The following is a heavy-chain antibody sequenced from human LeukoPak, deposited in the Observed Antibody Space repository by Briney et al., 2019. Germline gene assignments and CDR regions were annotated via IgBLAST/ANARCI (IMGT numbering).Heavy chain of an antibody. J-gene: IGHJ4*02. V-gene: IGHV3-53*05. CDR3: ARDGRGYSYGED. CDR2: IYSGGST. Sequence: GGSLRLSCAVSGFTVSSNYMSWVRQAPGKGLEWVSVIYSGGSTYYADSVKGRFTISRDNSKNTLYLQMNSLRAEDTAVYYCARDGRGYSYGEDWGQGTLVTVSS. D-gene: IGHD5-18*01. CDR1: GFTVSSNY.